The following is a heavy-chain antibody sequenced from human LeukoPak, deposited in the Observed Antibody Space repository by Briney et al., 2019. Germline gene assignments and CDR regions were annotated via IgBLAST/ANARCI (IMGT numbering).Heavy chain of an antibody. CDR1: GYTFTGYN. CDR2: INLNSGGT. J-gene: IGHJ3*02. CDR3: ARTQPQDAFDI. Sequence: ASVKVSCTPSGYTFTGYNMHWVREAPRQGLGWMGCINLNSGGTNYAQKFQGRVTMSRDTSNSAAYMELSRLRSDHTAVYYCARTQPQDAFDIWGQGTMVTVSS. V-gene: IGHV1-2*02.